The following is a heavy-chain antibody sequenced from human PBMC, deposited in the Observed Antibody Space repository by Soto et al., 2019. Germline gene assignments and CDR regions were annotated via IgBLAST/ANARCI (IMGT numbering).Heavy chain of an antibody. D-gene: IGHD6-13*01. Sequence: GGSLRLSCAASGFTVSSNYMSWVRQAPGKGLEWVSVIYSGGSTYYADSVKGRFTISRDNSKNTLYLQMNSLRAEDTAVYYCARAARQQLEHDAFDIWGQGTMVTVSS. V-gene: IGHV3-66*01. CDR2: IYSGGST. J-gene: IGHJ3*02. CDR3: ARAARQQLEHDAFDI. CDR1: GFTVSSNY.